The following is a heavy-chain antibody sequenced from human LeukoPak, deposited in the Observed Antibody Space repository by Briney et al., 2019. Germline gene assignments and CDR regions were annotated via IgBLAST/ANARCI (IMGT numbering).Heavy chain of an antibody. CDR3: AKDPSIYSSSWPEYFQH. J-gene: IGHJ1*01. D-gene: IGHD6-13*01. V-gene: IGHV3-43*02. CDR1: RYTFHHLS. CDR2: HRGDGGST. Sequence: LFCVSWRYTFHHLSVQGVRQASAKALVDVSHHRGDGGSTYYADSVKGRFTISRDNSKNSLYLQMNSLRTEDTALYYCAKDPSIYSSSWPEYFQHWGQGTLVTVSS.